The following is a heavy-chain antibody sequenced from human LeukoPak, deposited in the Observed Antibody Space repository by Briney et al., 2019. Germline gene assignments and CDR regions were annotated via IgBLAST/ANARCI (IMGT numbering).Heavy chain of an antibody. D-gene: IGHD3-22*01. V-gene: IGHV4-4*07. CDR2: MSGSGST. CDR3: ARDRTYYDSTGYYYDF. J-gene: IGHJ4*02. CDR1: GDSISSYY. Sequence: PSETLSLTCTVSGDSISSYYWSWIRQPAGKGLEWIARMSGSGSTNYNPSLKSRVTLSVDTSKNQFSLNLNPVTAADTAVYYCARDRTYYDSTGYYYDFWGQGILVTVSS.